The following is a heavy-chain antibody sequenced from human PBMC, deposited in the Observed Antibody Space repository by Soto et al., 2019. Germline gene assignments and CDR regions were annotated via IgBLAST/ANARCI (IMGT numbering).Heavy chain of an antibody. CDR3: VCFECGRTAVVTAMEANGY. V-gene: IGHV3-74*01. Sequence: VQLVASGGDLVQPGGSLRLSCAASGFTFSNYWMHWVRQGPGKGLVWVSRVNSDASIKSYADSVKGRFTISRDNAKNTLYLQMSSLRFEDPARYYCVCFECGRTAVVTAMEANGYWGQGTLVTVSS. CDR1: GFTFSNYW. CDR2: VNSDASIK. J-gene: IGHJ4*02. D-gene: IGHD2-21*02.